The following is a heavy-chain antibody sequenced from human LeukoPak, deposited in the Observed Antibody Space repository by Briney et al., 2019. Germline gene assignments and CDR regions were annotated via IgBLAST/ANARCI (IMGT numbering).Heavy chain of an antibody. CDR1: GDSISSDY. J-gene: IGHJ4*02. CDR3: ARGRHFSGSITGLSFYFDF. D-gene: IGHD1-20*01. V-gene: IGHV4-59*01. CDR2: IYYNGTA. Sequence: PSETLSLTCTVSGDSISSDYWSWIRQPPGEGMEWIGHIYYNGTANYNPSLKSRVTVSLGTSKNQFSLKLTSFTAADTSVYFCARGRHFSGSITGLSFYFDFWGQGTLVTVSS.